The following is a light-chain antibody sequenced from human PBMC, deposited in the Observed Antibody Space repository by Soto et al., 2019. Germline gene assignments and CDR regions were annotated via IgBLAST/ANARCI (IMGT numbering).Light chain of an antibody. CDR1: QSIGSY. CDR3: QQRSNWPLT. J-gene: IGKJ4*01. V-gene: IGKV3-11*02. CDR2: DAS. Sequence: EIVLTQSPATLSLSPGERATLSCRASQSIGSYLAWYQQKPGQAPRLLIYDASNRATGIPARFSGGGSGRAFTLTITSLEPEDFAVYYCQQRSNWPLTFGGGTKVEIK.